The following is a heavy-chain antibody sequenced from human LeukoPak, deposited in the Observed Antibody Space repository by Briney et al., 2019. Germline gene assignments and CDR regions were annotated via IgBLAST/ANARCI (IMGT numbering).Heavy chain of an antibody. CDR1: GGSFSGYY. J-gene: IGHJ4*02. Sequence: PSETLSLTCAVYGGSFSGYYWSWIRQPPGKRLEWIGEINHSGSTNYNPSLKSRVTISVDTSKNQFSLKLSSVTAADTAVYYCARGPSEVGATADYWGQGTLVTVSS. D-gene: IGHD1-26*01. CDR3: ARGPSEVGATADY. CDR2: INHSGST. V-gene: IGHV4-34*01.